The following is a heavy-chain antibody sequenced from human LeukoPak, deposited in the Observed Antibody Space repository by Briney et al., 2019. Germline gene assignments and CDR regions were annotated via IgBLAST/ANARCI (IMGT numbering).Heavy chain of an antibody. D-gene: IGHD6-6*01. V-gene: IGHV1-18*01. J-gene: IGHJ6*03. CDR3: ARAARPLQHYYYYYMDV. CDR1: GYTFTSFD. Sequence: ASVKVSCRASGYTFTSFDMNWVRQAPGQGLEWMGWISAYNGNTNYAQKLQGRVTMTTETSTSTAYMELRSLRSDDTAVYYCARAARPLQHYYYYYMDVWGKGTTVTVSS. CDR2: ISAYNGNT.